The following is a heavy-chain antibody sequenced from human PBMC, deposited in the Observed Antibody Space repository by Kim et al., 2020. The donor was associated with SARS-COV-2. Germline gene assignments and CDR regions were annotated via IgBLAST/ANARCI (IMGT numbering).Heavy chain of an antibody. Sequence: GSTSYTPSHTSRVTISVDTSKNQFSLKLSSVTAADTAVYYCASLLYSSDYWGQGTLVTVSS. J-gene: IGHJ4*02. CDR2: GST. CDR3: ASLLYSSDY. V-gene: IGHV4-39*01. D-gene: IGHD3-22*01.